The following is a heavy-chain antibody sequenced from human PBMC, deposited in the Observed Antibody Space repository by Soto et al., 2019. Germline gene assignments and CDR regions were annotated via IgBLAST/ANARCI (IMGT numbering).Heavy chain of an antibody. CDR2: ISYDGSNK. CDR1: GFTFSSYG. J-gene: IGHJ6*02. V-gene: IGHV3-30*18. CDR3: AKGDSSSWYDYYYYYGMDV. D-gene: IGHD6-13*01. Sequence: LRLSCAASGFTFSSYGMHWVRQAPGKGLEWVAVISYDGSNKYYADSVKGRFTISRDNSKNTLYLQMNSLRAEDTAVYYCAKGDSSSWYDYYYYYGMDVWRQGTTVTVSS.